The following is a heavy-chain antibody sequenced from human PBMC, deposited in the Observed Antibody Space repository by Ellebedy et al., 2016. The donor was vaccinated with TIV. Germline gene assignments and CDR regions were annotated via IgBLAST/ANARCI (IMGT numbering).Heavy chain of an antibody. J-gene: IGHJ4*02. D-gene: IGHD1-26*01. CDR3: AKDLGIERQWGFDY. CDR2: ISRNGGGT. CDR1: GFTFSIYA. V-gene: IGHV3-23*01. Sequence: GESLKISCAASGFTFSIYAMGWVRQAPGKGLEWVSTISRNGGGTYYAGSVEGRFTISRDNSNNTLWLQMGGLRAEDTARYFCAKDLGIERQWGFDYWGQGTLVTVSS.